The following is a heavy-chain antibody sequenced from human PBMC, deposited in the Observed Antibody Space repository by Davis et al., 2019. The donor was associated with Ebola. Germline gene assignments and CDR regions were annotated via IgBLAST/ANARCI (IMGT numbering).Heavy chain of an antibody. V-gene: IGHV1-69*13. CDR1: GGTFSTYG. CDR2: IIPIFGTA. Sequence: AASVKVSCKVSGGTFSTYGINWVRQAPGEGLEWMGGIIPIFGTANQAQKFQGRMRINADQSTTTAYMELTSLRSEDTAVYYCTTPGGQDSGYDVFDIWGQGTMVTVSS. CDR3: TTPGGQDSGYDVFDI. D-gene: IGHD5-12*01. J-gene: IGHJ3*02.